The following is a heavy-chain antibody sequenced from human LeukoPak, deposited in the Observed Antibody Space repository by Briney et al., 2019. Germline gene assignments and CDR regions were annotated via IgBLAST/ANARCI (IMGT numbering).Heavy chain of an antibody. CDR1: GFTFSSYA. Sequence: GGSLRLSCATSGFTFSSYAMSWVRQAPGKGLEWVSAISGSGGSTYYADSVKGRFTISRDNSKNTLYLQMNSLRAEDMAVYYCTKETPISVAGSWGQGTLVTVSS. V-gene: IGHV3-23*01. CDR2: ISGSGGST. J-gene: IGHJ4*02. CDR3: TKETPISVAGS. D-gene: IGHD6-19*01.